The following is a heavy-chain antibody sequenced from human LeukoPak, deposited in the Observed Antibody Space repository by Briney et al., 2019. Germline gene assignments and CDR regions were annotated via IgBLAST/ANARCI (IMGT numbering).Heavy chain of an antibody. Sequence: GGSLRLSCAASGFTFSRYWMSWVRQAPGKGLEWVANLKQDGSENYYVDSVKGRFTIFRDNAKNSLYLQMNSLRAEGTAVYFCARDRGSSGWNVDPWGQGTLVTVSS. V-gene: IGHV3-7*01. CDR1: GFTFSRYW. D-gene: IGHD6-19*01. CDR2: LKQDGSEN. J-gene: IGHJ5*02. CDR3: ARDRGSSGWNVDP.